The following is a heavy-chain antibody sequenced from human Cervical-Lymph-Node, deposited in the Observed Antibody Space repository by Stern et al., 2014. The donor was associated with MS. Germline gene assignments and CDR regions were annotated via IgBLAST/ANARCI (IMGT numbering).Heavy chain of an antibody. CDR3: AKGDSSSPLEY. D-gene: IGHD6-6*01. V-gene: IGHV3-33*06. J-gene: IGHJ4*02. CDR2: IWYDGSNK. Sequence: VQLVESGGGVVQPGRSLRISCAASGFTFSSYGIHWVRQTPCKGLEWVAVIWYDGSNKYYADSVKGRFTISRDNSENTVYLQMNSLRPEDTAVYYCAKGDSSSPLEYWGQGTLVTVSS. CDR1: GFTFSSYG.